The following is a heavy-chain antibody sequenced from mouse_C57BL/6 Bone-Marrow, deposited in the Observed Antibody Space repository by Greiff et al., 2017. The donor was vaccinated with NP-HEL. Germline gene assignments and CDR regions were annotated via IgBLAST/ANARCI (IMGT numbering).Heavy chain of an antibody. Sequence: DVQLVESGGDLVKPGGSLKLSCAASGFTFSSYGMSWVRQTPDKRLEWVATISSGGSYTYYPDSVKGRFPISRDNAKNTLYLQMSSLKSEDTAMYYCARQGYYYGSYYFDYWGQGTTLTVSS. J-gene: IGHJ2*01. CDR3: ARQGYYYGSYYFDY. D-gene: IGHD1-1*01. CDR2: ISSGGSYT. CDR1: GFTFSSYG. V-gene: IGHV5-6*01.